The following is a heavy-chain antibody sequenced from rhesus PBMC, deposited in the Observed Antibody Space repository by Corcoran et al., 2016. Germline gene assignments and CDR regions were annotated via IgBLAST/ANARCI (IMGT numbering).Heavy chain of an antibody. CDR2: INPYNGNT. V-gene: IGHV1S2*01. CDR3: AREGVYTVTMFDY. Sequence: QVQLVQSGAEVKKPGSSVKVSCKASGYTFTDYHMHWVRQAPRQGLEWTGWINPYNGNTKYAQKCQGRVTMTRDTSTSTAYMELSSLRSEDTAVYYCAREGVYTVTMFDYWGQGVLVTVSS. D-gene: IGHD4-23*01. CDR1: GYTFTDYH. J-gene: IGHJ4*01.